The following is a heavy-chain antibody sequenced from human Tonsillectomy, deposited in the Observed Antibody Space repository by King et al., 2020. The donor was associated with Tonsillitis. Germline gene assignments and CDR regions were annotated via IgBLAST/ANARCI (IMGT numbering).Heavy chain of an antibody. J-gene: IGHJ5*02. CDR2: ISAYNGNT. CDR1: GYTFTSYG. D-gene: IGHD3-3*01. V-gene: IGHV1-18*01. Sequence: QLVQSGAEVKKLGASVKVFCKASGYTFTSYGISWVRQAPGQGLEWMGWISAYNGNTYYAKKLQGRVTMTTDTSTSTAYMGLRSLRSDDTSVYYCARDYDDFWSGSGGLFDPWGQGTLVTVSS. CDR3: ARDYDDFWSGSGGLFDP.